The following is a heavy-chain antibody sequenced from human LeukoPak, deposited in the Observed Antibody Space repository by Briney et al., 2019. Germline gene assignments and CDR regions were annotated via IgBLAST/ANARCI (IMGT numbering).Heavy chain of an antibody. CDR1: GFTFGDYA. CDR2: IRSQAYGVTT. J-gene: IGHJ4*02. CDR3: ARPGEGYCSGGSCYFFDY. V-gene: IGHV3-49*04. Sequence: PGRSLRLSCTASGFTFGDYAMSWVRQAPGKGLEWVAVIRSQAYGVTTQYAASVKGRFTISRDDSKSITYLQMNSLKLEDTAVYHCARPGEGYCSGGSCYFFDYWGQGTLVTVSS. D-gene: IGHD2-15*01.